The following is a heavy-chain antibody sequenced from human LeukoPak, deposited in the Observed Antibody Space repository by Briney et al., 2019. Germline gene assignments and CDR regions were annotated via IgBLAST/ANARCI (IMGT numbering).Heavy chain of an antibody. V-gene: IGHV4-30-2*01. CDR1: GFTFNDYA. CDR2: IYHSGST. Sequence: LRLSCAASGFTFNDYAMHWVRQPPGKGLEWIGYIYHSGSTYYNPSLKSRVTISVDRSKNQFSLKLSSVTAADTAVYYCARAHLQSSGFDPWGQGTLVTVSS. CDR3: ARAHLQSSGFDP. J-gene: IGHJ5*02.